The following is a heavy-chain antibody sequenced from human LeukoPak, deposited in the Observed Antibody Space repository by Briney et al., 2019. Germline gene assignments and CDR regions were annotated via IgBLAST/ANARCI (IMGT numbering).Heavy chain of an antibody. J-gene: IGHJ4*02. CDR2: ISGSGGNS. CDR1: GFTFSYYS. D-gene: IGHD3/OR15-3a*01. Sequence: GGSLRLSCAASGFTFSYYSMNWVRQAPGKGLEWVSLISGSGGNSYYADSVKGRFTISRDNSKNTLYLQMNSLRAEDTAVYYCAKRGRSSDYWGQGTLVTVSS. V-gene: IGHV3-23*01. CDR3: AKRGRSSDY.